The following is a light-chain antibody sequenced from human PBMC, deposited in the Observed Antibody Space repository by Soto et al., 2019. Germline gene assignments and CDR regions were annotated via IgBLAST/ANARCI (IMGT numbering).Light chain of an antibody. CDR3: QVWDSSSDHYV. Sequence: SYELAQPPSVSVAPGRTATITCGGNNIGSKSAHWYHQKPGQAPVLVVYDDDDRPSRIPERISGSNSGNTATLTISRVEAGDEADYYCQVWDSSSDHYVFGTGTKVTVL. CDR2: DDD. CDR1: NIGSKS. J-gene: IGLJ1*01. V-gene: IGLV3-21*02.